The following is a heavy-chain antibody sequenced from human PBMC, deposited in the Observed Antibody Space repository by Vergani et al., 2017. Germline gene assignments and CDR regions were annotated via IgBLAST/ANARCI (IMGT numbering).Heavy chain of an antibody. CDR1: GGSFNTYY. D-gene: IGHD3-9*01. Sequence: QVQLQESGPGLVKPSETLSLTCAVSGGSFNTYYWSWIRQSPGKGLEWIGYIYSTGSTNYNPSLNSRVTMSVDTSKSQFSLKLRSVTAADTAVYFCARVMYRDEASTGYRLEGMYIWGQGTTVTISS. CDR2: IYSTGST. J-gene: IGHJ6*02. CDR3: ARVMYRDEASTGYRLEGMYI. V-gene: IGHV4-59*13.